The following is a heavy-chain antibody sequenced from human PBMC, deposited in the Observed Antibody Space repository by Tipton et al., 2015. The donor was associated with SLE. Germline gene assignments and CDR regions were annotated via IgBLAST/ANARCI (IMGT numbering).Heavy chain of an antibody. CDR1: GFTFSDYW. CDR2: INSADIGT. CDR3: ARGGLRFGDYFDH. J-gene: IGHJ4*02. D-gene: IGHD3-3*01. Sequence: SLRLSCAASGFTFSDYWMHWVRQVPGKGLTWISRINSADIGTRYADSVRGRFTVSRDNAKNVLYLQMNSLRAEDTAVYYCARGGLRFGDYFDHWGQGTLVTVSS. V-gene: IGHV3-74*01.